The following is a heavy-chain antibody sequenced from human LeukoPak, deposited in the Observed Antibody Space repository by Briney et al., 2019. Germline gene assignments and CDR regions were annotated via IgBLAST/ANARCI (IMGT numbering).Heavy chain of an antibody. CDR1: GGSFSGYY. J-gene: IGHJ6*02. D-gene: IGHD3-10*01. CDR3: ARGVPHYYGSGSYYKYYYYYYYGMDV. Sequence: SETLSLTCAVYGGSFSGYYWSWIRRPPGKGLEWIGEINHSGSTNYNPSLKSRVTISVDTSKNQFSLKLSSVTAADTAVYYCARGVPHYYGSGSYYKYYYYYYYGMDVWGQGTTVTVSS. CDR2: INHSGST. V-gene: IGHV4-34*01.